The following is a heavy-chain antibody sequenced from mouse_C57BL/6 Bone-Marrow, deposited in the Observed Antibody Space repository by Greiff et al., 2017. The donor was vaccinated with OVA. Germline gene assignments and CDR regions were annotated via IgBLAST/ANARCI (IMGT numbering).Heavy chain of an antibody. V-gene: IGHV5-4*01. CDR2: ISDGGSYT. CDR3: ARGRSMMVTSAWFAY. J-gene: IGHJ3*01. D-gene: IGHD2-3*01. CDR1: GFTFSSYA. Sequence: EVQRVESGGGLVKPGGSLTLSCAASGFTFSSYAMSWVRQTPEKRLEWVATISDGGSYTYYPDNVKGRFTISRDNAKNNLYLQMSHLKSEDTAMYYCARGRSMMVTSAWFAYWGQGTLVTVSA.